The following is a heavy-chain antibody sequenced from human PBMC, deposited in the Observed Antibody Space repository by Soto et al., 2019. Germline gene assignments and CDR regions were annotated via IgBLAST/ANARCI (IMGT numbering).Heavy chain of an antibody. CDR1: GFSLTTSGVG. J-gene: IGHJ5*02. Sequence: SGPTLVNPAQTLTLTCTFSGFSLTTSGVGVGWIRQPPGKALEWLALIYWNDDKRYSPSLRGRLTITKDTSKNQVVLAMTNMDPVDTATYYCAHHTITPATNWFDPWGLGTLVTVSS. CDR3: AHHTITPATNWFDP. V-gene: IGHV2-5*01. CDR2: IYWNDDK. D-gene: IGHD2-2*01.